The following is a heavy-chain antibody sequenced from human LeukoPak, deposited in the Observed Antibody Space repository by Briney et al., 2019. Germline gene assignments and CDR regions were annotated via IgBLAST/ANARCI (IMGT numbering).Heavy chain of an antibody. V-gene: IGHV3-48*04. CDR3: ARDQLAAADRTGDY. D-gene: IGHD6-13*01. CDR2: ISSSSSTI. J-gene: IGHJ4*02. CDR1: GFTFSSCS. Sequence: GGSLRLSCAASGFTFSSCSMNWVRQAPGRGLEWVSYISSSSSTIYYADSVKGRFTISRDNAKNSLYLQMNSLRAEDTAVYYCARDQLAAADRTGDYWGQGTLVTVSS.